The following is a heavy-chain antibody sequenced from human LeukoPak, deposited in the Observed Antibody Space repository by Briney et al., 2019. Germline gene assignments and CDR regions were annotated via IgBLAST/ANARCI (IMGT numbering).Heavy chain of an antibody. D-gene: IGHD2-15*01. CDR2: INPNSGGT. CDR1: GYTFTGCY. CDR3: ARDRTRYCSGGSCYPFRWFDP. V-gene: IGHV1-2*02. J-gene: IGHJ5*02. Sequence: VASVKVCCKASGYTFTGCYMHWVRQAPGQGPEWMGWINPNSGGTNYAQKLQGRVTMTRDTSISTAYMELSRLRSDDTAVYYCARDRTRYCSGGSCYPFRWFDPWGQGTLVTVSS.